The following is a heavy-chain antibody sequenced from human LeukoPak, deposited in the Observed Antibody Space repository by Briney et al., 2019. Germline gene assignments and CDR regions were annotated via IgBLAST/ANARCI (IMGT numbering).Heavy chain of an antibody. Sequence: SETLSLTCAVYGGSFSGYYWSWIRQPPGKGLEWIGEINHSGGTNYNPSFKSRVTISVDTSKNQFSLKLSSVTAADTAVYYCARDPRASVVPAAIYAFDIWGQGTMVTVSS. CDR3: ARDPRASVVPAAIYAFDI. CDR1: GGSFSGYY. J-gene: IGHJ3*02. D-gene: IGHD2-2*01. CDR2: INHSGGT. V-gene: IGHV4-34*01.